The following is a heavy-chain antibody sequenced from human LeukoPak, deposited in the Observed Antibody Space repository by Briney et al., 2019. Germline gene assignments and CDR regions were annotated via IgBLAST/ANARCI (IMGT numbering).Heavy chain of an antibody. Sequence: SETLSLTCAVSGYSISSGYYWGWIRQPPGKGLEWIGSIYHSGSTYYNPSLKSRVTISVDTSKNQFSLKLSSVTAADTAVYYCARDDPYYYGSGSHYGPAVPGGRWFDPWGQGTLVTVSS. CDR2: IYHSGST. CDR3: ARDDPYYYGSGSHYGPAVPGGRWFDP. D-gene: IGHD3-10*01. CDR1: GYSISSGYY. V-gene: IGHV4-38-2*02. J-gene: IGHJ5*02.